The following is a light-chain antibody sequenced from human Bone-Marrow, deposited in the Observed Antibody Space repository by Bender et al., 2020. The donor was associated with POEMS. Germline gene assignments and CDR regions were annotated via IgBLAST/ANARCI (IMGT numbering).Light chain of an antibody. CDR3: AAWKAGLSGGV. J-gene: IGLJ3*02. Sequence: QSVLTQPPSASGTPGQRVTISCSGSNSNIGTNAVNWYQQFPGTAPKLLIYSDNQRPSGDPDRFYAFKSGTSASLAISGLQSENGADYYCAAWKAGLSGGVFVGGTKLTVL. V-gene: IGLV1-44*01. CDR2: SDN. CDR1: NSNIGTNA.